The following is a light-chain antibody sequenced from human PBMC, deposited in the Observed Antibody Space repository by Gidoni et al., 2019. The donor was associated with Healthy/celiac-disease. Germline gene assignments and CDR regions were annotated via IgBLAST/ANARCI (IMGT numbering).Light chain of an antibody. CDR1: QSISSY. CDR3: QQSYSTPELT. Sequence: DIPMNQSPSSLSASVGDRVTITCRASQSISSYLTWYQQKPGKAPKLLIYAASSLQRGVPSRFSGSGSGTDFTLTISSLQPEDFATYYCQQSYSTPELTFGGGTKVEIK. V-gene: IGKV1-39*01. J-gene: IGKJ4*01. CDR2: AAS.